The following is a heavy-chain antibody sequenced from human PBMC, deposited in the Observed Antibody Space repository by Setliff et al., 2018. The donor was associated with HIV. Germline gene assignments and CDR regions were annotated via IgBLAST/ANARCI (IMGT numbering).Heavy chain of an antibody. CDR3: ARVYMGNYYSYYMDV. CDR1: GDSINNYY. CDR2: IYYSGDI. V-gene: IGHV4-59*01. D-gene: IGHD2-2*02. Sequence: SETLSLTCTVSGDSINNYYWSWIRQPPGKGLEWIAYIYYSGDINYNPALKSRATISVDTSKNQFSLKLSSVTAADTAVYHCARVYMGNYYSYYMDVWGKGTTVTVSS. J-gene: IGHJ6*03.